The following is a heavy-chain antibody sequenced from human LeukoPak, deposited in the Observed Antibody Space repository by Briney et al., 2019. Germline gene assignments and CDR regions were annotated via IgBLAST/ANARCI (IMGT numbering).Heavy chain of an antibody. CDR1: GYSFTSYW. Sequence: GESLQISCQGSGYSFTSYWIGWVRQMPGKGREWMGIIYPGDSDTRYSPSFQGQVTISADKSISTASLQWSSLKASDTAMYYCARLHCSSTSCYTASLSEFDPWGQGTLVTVSS. V-gene: IGHV5-51*01. CDR2: IYPGDSDT. J-gene: IGHJ5*02. CDR3: ARLHCSSTSCYTASLSEFDP. D-gene: IGHD2-2*02.